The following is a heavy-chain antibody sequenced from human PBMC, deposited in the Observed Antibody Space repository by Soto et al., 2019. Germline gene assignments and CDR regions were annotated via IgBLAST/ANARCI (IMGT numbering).Heavy chain of an antibody. CDR3: AKDLHWYGMDV. CDR1: GFTFGNYF. D-gene: IGHD1-1*01. J-gene: IGHJ6*02. CDR2: ISSNGGRT. Sequence: EVQLLESGGGLVQPGESLRLSCAASGFTFGNYFMNWVRQAPGKGLEWVSDISSNGGRTHYADSVRGRFTISRYNSRNTLYLQMSSLRAEDTALYYCAKDLHWYGMDVWGQGTTVTVSS. V-gene: IGHV3-23*01.